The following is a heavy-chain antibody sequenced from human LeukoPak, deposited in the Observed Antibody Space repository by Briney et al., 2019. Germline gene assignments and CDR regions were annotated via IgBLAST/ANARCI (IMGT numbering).Heavy chain of an antibody. CDR2: ISSSSSYI. CDR1: GFTFSSYS. J-gene: IGHJ4*02. CDR3: ARAVAGTMDFDY. Sequence: GGSLRLSCAASGFTFSSYSMNWVRQALGKGLEWVSSISSSSSYIYYADSVKGRFTISRDNAKNSLYLQMNSLRAEDTAMYYCARAVAGTMDFDYWGQGTLVTVSS. D-gene: IGHD6-19*01. V-gene: IGHV3-21*01.